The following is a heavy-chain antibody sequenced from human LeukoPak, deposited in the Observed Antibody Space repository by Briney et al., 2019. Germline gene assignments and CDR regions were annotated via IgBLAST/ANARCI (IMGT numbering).Heavy chain of an antibody. Sequence: GGSLRLSCAASGFTFSSYWMHWVRQAPGKGLVWVSRINSDGSSTSYADSVKGRFTISRDNAKNTLYLQMNSLKTEDTAVYYCTTGWSGDQGYWGQGTLVTVSS. CDR3: TTGWSGDQGY. J-gene: IGHJ4*02. CDR2: INSDGSST. V-gene: IGHV3-74*01. D-gene: IGHD3-3*01. CDR1: GFTFSSYW.